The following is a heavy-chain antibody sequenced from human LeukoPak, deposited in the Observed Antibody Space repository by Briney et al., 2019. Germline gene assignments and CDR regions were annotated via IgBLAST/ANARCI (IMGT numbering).Heavy chain of an antibody. J-gene: IGHJ4*02. Sequence: ETLSLTCTVSGGSISSGGYYWSWIRQHPGKGLEWVSTISGSGGSTYYADSVKGRFTISRDNSKNTLYLQMNSLRAEDTAVYYCAKAAFVGLRFLYFDYWGQGTLVTVSS. CDR3: AKAAFVGLRFLYFDY. CDR2: ISGSGGST. V-gene: IGHV3-23*01. D-gene: IGHD3-16*01. CDR1: GGSISSGGYY.